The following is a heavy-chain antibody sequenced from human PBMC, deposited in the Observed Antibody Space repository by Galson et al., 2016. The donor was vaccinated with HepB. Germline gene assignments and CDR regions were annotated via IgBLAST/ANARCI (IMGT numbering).Heavy chain of an antibody. J-gene: IGHJ2*01. D-gene: IGHD4-17*01. V-gene: IGHV3-30*03. CDR2: ISYDGNNK. CDR1: GFTFSSHS. CDR3: ARDPVTTVTKWYFGL. Sequence: SLRLSCAASGFTFSSHSMHWVRQAPGKGLEWVAVISYDGNNKYYADSVKGRFTISRDNSKNTLNLQMNSLRAEDTAVLYCARDPVTTVTKWYFGLWGRGTLVTVSS.